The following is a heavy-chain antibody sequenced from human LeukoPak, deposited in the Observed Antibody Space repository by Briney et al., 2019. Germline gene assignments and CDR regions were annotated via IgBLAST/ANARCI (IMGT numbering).Heavy chain of an antibody. CDR3: ATLLLSKKRYYDFWTSAFDF. CDR1: GYTFTSYG. D-gene: IGHD3-3*01. J-gene: IGHJ3*01. CDR2: ISAYNGNT. Sequence: ASVKVSCKASGYTFTSYGISWVRQAPGQGLEWMGWISAYNGNTNYARKLQGRVTMTTDTSTSTAYMELRSLRSDDTAVYYCATLLLSKKRYYDFWTSAFDFWGQGTMVTVSS. V-gene: IGHV1-18*01.